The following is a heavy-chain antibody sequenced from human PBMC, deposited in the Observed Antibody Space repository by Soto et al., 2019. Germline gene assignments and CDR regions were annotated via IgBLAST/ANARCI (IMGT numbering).Heavy chain of an antibody. D-gene: IGHD6-13*01. CDR3: ASVGSRYYFCGFDV. V-gene: IGHV1-8*01. J-gene: IGHJ6*02. CDR2: MNPNSGHT. Sequence: QVQLVQSGAEVKKPGASVQVSCKASGYTFTTYDINWVRQATGQGLEWMGWMNPNSGHTAYAQNLQGRVNMTRNASISTAYMELSSLTSDDTAVYYCASVGSRYYFCGFDVWGQGTTVTVSS. CDR1: GYTFTTYD.